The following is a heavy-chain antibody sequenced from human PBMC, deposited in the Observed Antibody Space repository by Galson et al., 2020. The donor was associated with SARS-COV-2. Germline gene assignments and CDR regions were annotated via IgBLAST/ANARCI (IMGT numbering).Heavy chain of an antibody. CDR1: GFTFSNAW. CDR2: VKSKTDGATT. Sequence: GGSLRLSCAASGFTFSNAWMSWVRQAPGKGLEWVGRVKSKTDGATTDYAAAVKGRFTITRDDSKNTLYLQMNSLKTEDAAVYYCTTDTTQLWPRPVDYWGLGTLVTVSS. J-gene: IGHJ4*02. CDR3: TTDTTQLWPRPVDY. D-gene: IGHD5-18*01. V-gene: IGHV3-15*01.